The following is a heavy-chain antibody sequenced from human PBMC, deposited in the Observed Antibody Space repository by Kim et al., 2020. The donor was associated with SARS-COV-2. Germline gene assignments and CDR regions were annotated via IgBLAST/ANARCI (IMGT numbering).Heavy chain of an antibody. CDR1: GGSISSSSYY. V-gene: IGHV4-39*02. Sequence: SETLSLTCTVSGGSISSSSYYWGWLRQPPGKGLEWIGSICYSASTYYNPSLKSRVTIAVDTSKNQFALKLVSVTAADTAVYYCARDPFITMIVGAPGYYSGMDVWGQGTTVTVSS. J-gene: IGHJ6*02. D-gene: IGHD3-22*01. CDR3: ARDPFITMIVGAPGYYSGMDV. CDR2: ICYSAST.